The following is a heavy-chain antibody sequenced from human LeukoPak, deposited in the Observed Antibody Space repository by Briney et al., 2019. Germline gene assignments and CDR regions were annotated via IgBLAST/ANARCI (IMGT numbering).Heavy chain of an antibody. D-gene: IGHD3-10*01. CDR2: ISHSGST. Sequence: PSETLSLTCAVYGGSFSGYYWSWIRQPPGKGLEWIGEISHSGSTNYNPSLKSRVTISVDTSKNQFSLKLSSVTAADTAVYYCARGVWFGELDYWGQGTLVTVSS. CDR3: ARGVWFGELDY. CDR1: GGSFSGYY. V-gene: IGHV4-34*01. J-gene: IGHJ4*02.